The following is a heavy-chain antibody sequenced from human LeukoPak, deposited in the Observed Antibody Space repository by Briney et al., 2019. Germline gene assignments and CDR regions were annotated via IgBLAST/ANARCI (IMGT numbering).Heavy chain of an antibody. CDR3: AQSDPYGDSLIEI. CDR2: ISSTGGTI. CDR1: GFTFSGYA. D-gene: IGHD4-17*01. V-gene: IGHV3-48*03. J-gene: IGHJ4*02. Sequence: GGSLRLSCAASGFTFSGYAMNWVRQAPGKGLEWLSHISSTGGTIYYADSVKGRLTVSRDNAKNSLYLQVNSLRAEDTAVYYCAQSDPYGDSLIEIWGQGALVTVSS.